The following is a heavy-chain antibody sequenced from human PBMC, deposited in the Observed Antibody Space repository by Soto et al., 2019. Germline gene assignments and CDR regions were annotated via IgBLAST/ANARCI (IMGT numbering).Heavy chain of an antibody. CDR3: AKAEWDYYGSGSVH. J-gene: IGHJ4*02. CDR2: ISWNSGSI. V-gene: IGHV3-9*01. CDR1: GFTFDDYA. D-gene: IGHD3-10*01. Sequence: GGSLRLSCAASGFTFDDYAMHWVRQAPGKGLEWVSGISWNSGSIGYADSVKGRFTISRDNAKNSLYLQMNSLRAEDTALYYCAKAEWDYYGSGSVHWGQGTLVTVSS.